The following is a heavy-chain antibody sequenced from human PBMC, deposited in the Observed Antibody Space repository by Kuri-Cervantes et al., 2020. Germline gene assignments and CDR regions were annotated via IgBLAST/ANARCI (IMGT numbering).Heavy chain of an antibody. D-gene: IGHD6-13*01. Sequence: GESLKISCKGSGYSFTSYWIGWVRQMPGKGLEWMGIIYPGDSDTRHSPSFQGQVTISADKSISTAYLQWSSLKASDTAMYYCARRKQLVLDAFDIWGQGTMVTVSS. CDR3: ARRKQLVLDAFDI. CDR2: IYPGDSDT. CDR1: GYSFTSYW. V-gene: IGHV5-51*01. J-gene: IGHJ3*02.